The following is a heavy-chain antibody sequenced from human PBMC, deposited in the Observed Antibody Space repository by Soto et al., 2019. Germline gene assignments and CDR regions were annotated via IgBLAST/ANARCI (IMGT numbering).Heavy chain of an antibody. CDR2: ISSTTNYI. CDR3: ARVSEDLTSNFDY. Sequence: LRLSCAASGFTFTRYSMNWVRQAPGKGLEWVSSISSTTNYIYYGDSMKGRFTISRDNAKNSLYLEMNSLRAEDTAVYYCARVSEDLTSNFDYWGQGTLVTVSS. J-gene: IGHJ4*02. V-gene: IGHV3-21*06. CDR1: GFTFTRYS.